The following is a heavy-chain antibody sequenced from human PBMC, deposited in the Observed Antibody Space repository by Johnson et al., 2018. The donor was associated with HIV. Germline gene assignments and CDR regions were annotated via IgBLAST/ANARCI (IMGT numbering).Heavy chain of an antibody. V-gene: IGHV3-66*02. CDR1: GFTVSSNY. J-gene: IGHJ3*02. D-gene: IGHD3-16*01. CDR2: IYSGGST. Sequence: VQLVESGGGVVRPGESLRLSCAASGFTVSSNYMSWVRQAPGKGLEWVSVIYSGGSTYYADSVKGRFTISRDNSKNTLYLQMNSLRAEDTAVYYCARGPGRQEGTRWGDAFDIWGQGTMVTVSS. CDR3: ARGPGRQEGTRWGDAFDI.